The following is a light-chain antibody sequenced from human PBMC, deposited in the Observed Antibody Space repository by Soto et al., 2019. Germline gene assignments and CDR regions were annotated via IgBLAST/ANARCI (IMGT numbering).Light chain of an antibody. Sequence: DIVMTQSPDSLAVSLGERATINCKSSQSVLYSSNNKNYLAWYQQKPGQPPKLLIYWASTRESGVPDRFSGSGSGTDFTLTISSLQAEDVAVYYCQQYYSTLRTSGQGTKVEIK. CDR1: QSVLYSSNNKNY. J-gene: IGKJ1*01. V-gene: IGKV4-1*01. CDR3: QQYYSTLRT. CDR2: WAS.